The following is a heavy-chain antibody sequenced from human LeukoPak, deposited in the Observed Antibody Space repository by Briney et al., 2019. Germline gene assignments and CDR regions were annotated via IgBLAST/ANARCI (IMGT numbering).Heavy chain of an antibody. J-gene: IGHJ4*02. CDR3: AKSYCSGGSCYQG. CDR1: GFTFSSYW. Sequence: GGSLRLSCAASGFTFSSYWMHWVRQPPGKGLVWVSRINSDGTSTNYADSVKGRFTISRDNAKSTLYLQMNSLRAEDTAVYYCAKSYCSGGSCYQGWGQGTLVTVSS. D-gene: IGHD2-15*01. CDR2: INSDGTST. V-gene: IGHV3-74*01.